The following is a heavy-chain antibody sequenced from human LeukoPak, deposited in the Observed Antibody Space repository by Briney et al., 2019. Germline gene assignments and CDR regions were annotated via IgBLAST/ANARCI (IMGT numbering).Heavy chain of an antibody. CDR2: ISAYNGNT. CDR3: ARGPQYYDILTGYYPYYYYGMDV. D-gene: IGHD3-9*01. CDR1: GYTFTSYG. J-gene: IGHJ6*02. V-gene: IGHV1-18*01. Sequence: ASVKVSCKASGYTFTSYGISWVPQAPGQGLEWMGWISAYNGNTNYAQRLQGRVTMTTDTSTSTAYMELRSLRSNDTAVYYCARGPQYYDILTGYYPYYYYGMDVWGQGTTVTVSS.